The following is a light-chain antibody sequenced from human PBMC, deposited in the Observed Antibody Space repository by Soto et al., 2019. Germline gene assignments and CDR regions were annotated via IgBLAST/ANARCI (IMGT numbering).Light chain of an antibody. CDR3: AVWDDSLSGVV. V-gene: IGLV1-47*01. J-gene: IGLJ3*02. CDR2: KNN. Sequence: QSVVTQPPSASGTPGQRVTISCSGSSSNIGSNYVYWYQHLPGTAPKVLIYKNNHRPSGVPDRSSGSKSDTSASLAISGLRSEDEAHYYCAVWDDSLSGVVFGGGTKVTVL. CDR1: SSNIGSNY.